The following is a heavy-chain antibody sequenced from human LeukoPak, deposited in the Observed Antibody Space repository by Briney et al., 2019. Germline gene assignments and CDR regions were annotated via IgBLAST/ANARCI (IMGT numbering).Heavy chain of an antibody. CDR1: GASFTGSSYY. CDR3: ARDWGGGDWFDP. CDR2: VYYAGNT. Sequence: PSETLSLTCTVSGASFTGSSYYWAWFRRPPGMGLDWIGTVYYAGNTYHNPSLKSRITMSADTSKSQFPLQLISVTAADTAFYYCARDWGGGDWFDPWGQGILVTVSS. D-gene: IGHD7-27*01. V-gene: IGHV4-39*06. J-gene: IGHJ5*02.